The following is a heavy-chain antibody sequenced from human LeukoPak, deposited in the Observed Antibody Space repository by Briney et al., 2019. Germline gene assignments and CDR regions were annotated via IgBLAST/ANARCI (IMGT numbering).Heavy chain of an antibody. D-gene: IGHD3-9*01. CDR3: ARQGRYFDWLTGFDP. CDR2: IYTSGST. Sequence: SETLSLTCTVSGGSISSYYWSWIRQPPGKGLEWIGYIYTSGSTNYNPSLKSRVTISVDTSKNQFSLKLSSVTAADTAVYYCARQGRYFDWLTGFDPWGQGTLVTVYS. V-gene: IGHV4-4*09. J-gene: IGHJ5*02. CDR1: GGSISSYY.